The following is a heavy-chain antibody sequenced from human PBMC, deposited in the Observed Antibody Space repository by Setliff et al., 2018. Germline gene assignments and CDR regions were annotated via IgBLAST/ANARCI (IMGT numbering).Heavy chain of an antibody. V-gene: IGHV3-23*01. D-gene: IGHD2-21*02. CDR1: GFTFSNYA. Sequence: GGSLRLSCAASGFTFSNYAMNWVRQAPGKGLEWVSVISDSGGTTYYADSVKGRFTISRDNSKNTLYLQMDTLRAEDTAIYYCARNWATAQHYYYGMDVWGQGTTVTVSS. J-gene: IGHJ6*02. CDR3: ARNWATAQHYYYGMDV. CDR2: ISDSGGTT.